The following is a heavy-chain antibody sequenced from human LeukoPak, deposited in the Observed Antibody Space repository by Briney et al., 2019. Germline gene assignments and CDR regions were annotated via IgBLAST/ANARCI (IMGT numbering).Heavy chain of an antibody. Sequence: SGGSLRLSCAASGFTFSSYWMSWVRRAPGKGLEWVANIKQDGSEKYYVDSVKGRFTISRDNAKNSLYLQMNSLRAEDTAVYYCAILVGIGWEYYDILTGYPYFDYWGQGTLVTVSS. CDR1: GFTFSSYW. D-gene: IGHD3-9*01. CDR3: AILVGIGWEYYDILTGYPYFDY. J-gene: IGHJ4*02. V-gene: IGHV3-7*01. CDR2: IKQDGSEK.